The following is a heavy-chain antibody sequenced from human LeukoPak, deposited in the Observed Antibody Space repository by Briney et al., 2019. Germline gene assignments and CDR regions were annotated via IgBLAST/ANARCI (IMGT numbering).Heavy chain of an antibody. CDR2: ISTSSSYI. D-gene: IGHD6-13*01. J-gene: IGHJ6*03. CDR3: ARVRYSSSYYMDV. Sequence: PGGSLRLSCAASGFTFSNYNMNWVRQAPGKGLEWVSSISTSSSYIYYADSVKGRFTISRDNAKNSLYLQMNSLRAEDTALYYCARVRYSSSYYMDVWGKGTTVTVSS. V-gene: IGHV3-21*04. CDR1: GFTFSNYN.